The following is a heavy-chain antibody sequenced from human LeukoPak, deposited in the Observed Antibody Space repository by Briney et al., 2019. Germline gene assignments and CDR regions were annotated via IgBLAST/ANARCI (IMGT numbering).Heavy chain of an antibody. CDR3: ANGYCTNGVCYPYYYYYMDV. D-gene: IGHD2-8*01. J-gene: IGHJ6*03. CDR1: GFTFSSYA. Sequence: GGSLRLSCAASGFTFSSYAMHWVRQAPGKGLEWVAVISYDGSNKYYADSVKGRFTISRDNSKNTLYLQMNSLRAEDTAVYYCANGYCTNGVCYPYYYYYMDVWGKGTTVTVSS. CDR2: ISYDGSNK. V-gene: IGHV3-30*04.